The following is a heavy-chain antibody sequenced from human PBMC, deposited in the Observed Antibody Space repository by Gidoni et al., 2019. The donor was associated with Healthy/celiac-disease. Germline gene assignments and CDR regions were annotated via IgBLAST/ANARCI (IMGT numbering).Heavy chain of an antibody. J-gene: IGHJ5*02. Sequence: EVQLVESGGGLVKPGGSLRISCAASGFPFSSYSMNWVRQAPGKGLEWVSSISSSSSYIYYADSVRRRFTISRDNAKNSLYLQMNSLRAEDTAVYYCARFSLSGAFDPWGQGTLVTVSS. CDR3: ARFSLSGAFDP. CDR2: ISSSSSYI. D-gene: IGHD4-17*01. V-gene: IGHV3-21*01. CDR1: GFPFSSYS.